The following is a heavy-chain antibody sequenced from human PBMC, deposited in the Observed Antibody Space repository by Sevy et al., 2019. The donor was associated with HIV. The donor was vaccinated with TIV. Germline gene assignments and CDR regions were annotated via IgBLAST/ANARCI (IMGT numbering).Heavy chain of an antibody. Sequence: GGSLRLSCAASGFTFSNYVMTWVRQAPGKGLEWVSTISGGSGDTYCADSVKGRFTISRDNSKNTLYLQMNSLRAEDTAVYYCAKRGAVGPMFFDYWGQGTPVTVSS. CDR1: GFTFSNYV. J-gene: IGHJ4*02. V-gene: IGHV3-23*01. D-gene: IGHD1-26*01. CDR2: ISGGSGDT. CDR3: AKRGAVGPMFFDY.